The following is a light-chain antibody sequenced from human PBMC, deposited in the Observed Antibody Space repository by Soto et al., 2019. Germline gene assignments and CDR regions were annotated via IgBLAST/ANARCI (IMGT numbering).Light chain of an antibody. V-gene: IGLV3-21*04. CDR1: NIGSKS. CDR3: QVWDSSSDHVV. J-gene: IGLJ2*01. Sequence: SYELTQPPSVSVAPGKTARITCGGNNIGSKSVNWYQQKPGQAPVLVIYYDSDRPSGIPERFSGSNSGHTATLTISRVEAGDEADYYCQVWDSSSDHVVFGGGTKLTVL. CDR2: YDS.